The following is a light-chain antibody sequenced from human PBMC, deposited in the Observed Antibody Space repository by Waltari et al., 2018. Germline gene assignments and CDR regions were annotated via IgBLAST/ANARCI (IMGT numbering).Light chain of an antibody. CDR3: CSYAGSHVV. Sequence: QSALTQPASVSGSPGQSITISCTGTSSDVGSYNLVPWYQHHPGKAPKSLIYDLTKRPSGVSDRFSGSKSGNTASLTISGLQTEDEADYYCCSYAGSHVVFGGGTKLTVL. CDR1: SSDVGSYNL. J-gene: IGLJ2*01. CDR2: DLT. V-gene: IGLV2-23*02.